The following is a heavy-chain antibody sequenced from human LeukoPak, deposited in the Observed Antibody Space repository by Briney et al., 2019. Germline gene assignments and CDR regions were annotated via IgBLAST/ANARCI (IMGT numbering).Heavy chain of an antibody. CDR2: INHSESA. D-gene: IGHD2-15*01. CDR3: ARALRYCSGGSCYDPWFDP. J-gene: IGHJ5*02. CDR1: GGSFSGYY. V-gene: IGHV4-34*01. Sequence: PSETLSLTCAVYGGSFSGYYWSWIRQPPGKGLEWIGEINHSESANYNPSLKSRVTISVDTSKNQFSLKLSSVTAADTAVYYCARALRYCSGGSCYDPWFDPWGQGTLVTVSS.